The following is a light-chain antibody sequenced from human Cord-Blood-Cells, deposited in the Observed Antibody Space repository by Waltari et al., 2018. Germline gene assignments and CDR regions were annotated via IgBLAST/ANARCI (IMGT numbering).Light chain of an antibody. J-gene: IGLJ1*01. V-gene: IGLV3-1*01. CDR3: QAWDSSTAV. CDR1: KLGDKY. CDR2: QDS. Sequence: SYELTQPPSVSVSPGQTASITCSGDKLGDKYACWYQQKPGQSPWLSTYQDSKRPSGIPERFSGSNSGNTATLTISGTQAMDEADYYCQAWDSSTAVFGTGTKVTVL.